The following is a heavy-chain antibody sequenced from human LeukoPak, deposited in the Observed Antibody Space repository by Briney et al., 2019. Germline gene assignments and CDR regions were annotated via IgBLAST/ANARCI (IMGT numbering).Heavy chain of an antibody. J-gene: IGHJ5*02. CDR2: ISAYNGST. V-gene: IGHV1-18*01. CDR3: ARSLYYYDSSGYSKKNNWFDP. CDR1: GYTFTSYG. D-gene: IGHD3-22*01. Sequence: ASVKVSCKASGYTFTSYGISWVRQAPGQGLEWMGWISAYNGSTNYAQKLQGRVTMTTDTSTSTAYMELRSLRSDDTAVYYCARSLYYYDSSGYSKKNNWFDPWGQGTLVTVSS.